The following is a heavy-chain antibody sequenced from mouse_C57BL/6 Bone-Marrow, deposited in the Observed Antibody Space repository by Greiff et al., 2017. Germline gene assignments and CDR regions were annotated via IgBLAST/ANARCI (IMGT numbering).Heavy chain of an antibody. CDR1: GFTFSDYG. V-gene: IGHV5-17*01. D-gene: IGHD1-1*01. CDR2: CSSGSSTI. Sequence: EVQRVESGGGLVKPGGSLKLSCAASGFTFSDYGMHWVRQAPEKGLEWVAYCSSGSSTIYYADTVKGRFTISRDNAKNTLFLQMTSLRSEDTAMYYCARMITTVVRYFDVWGTGTTVTVSS. CDR3: ARMITTVVRYFDV. J-gene: IGHJ1*03.